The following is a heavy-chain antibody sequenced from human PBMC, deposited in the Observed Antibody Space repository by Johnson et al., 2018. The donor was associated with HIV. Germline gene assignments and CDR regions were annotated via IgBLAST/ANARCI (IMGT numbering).Heavy chain of an antibody. D-gene: IGHD5-12*01. CDR1: GFTFSDYY. Sequence: QVQLVESGGGLVQPGGSLRLSCAASGFTFSDYYMSWIRQAPGKGLEWVSYISSSGSTIYYADSVKGRFTISRDNAKNSLYLQMNSLRVEDTAVYYCARDRVATIRGVNAFDIWGQGTVVTVSS. V-gene: IGHV3-11*04. CDR3: ARDRVATIRGVNAFDI. J-gene: IGHJ3*02. CDR2: ISSSGSTI.